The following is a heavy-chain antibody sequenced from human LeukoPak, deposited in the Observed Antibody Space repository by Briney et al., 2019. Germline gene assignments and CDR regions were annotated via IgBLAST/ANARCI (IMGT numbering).Heavy chain of an antibody. J-gene: IGHJ1*01. Sequence: ASVKVSCKASGGTFSSYAISWVRQVPGQGLEWMGGIIPIFGTASYAQKFQGRVTMTADESTTTAYMELRSLRSEVTAVYYCASSSGRIEYFQHWGQGTLVTVSS. CDR2: IIPIFGTA. V-gene: IGHV1-69*13. CDR1: GGTFSSYA. CDR3: ASSSGRIEYFQH. D-gene: IGHD3-22*01.